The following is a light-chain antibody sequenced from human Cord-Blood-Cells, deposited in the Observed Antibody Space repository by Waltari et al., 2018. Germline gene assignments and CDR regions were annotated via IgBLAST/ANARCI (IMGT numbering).Light chain of an antibody. CDR1: QSVLYRSNNKNY. CDR2: WAS. CDR3: QQYYSTPYS. J-gene: IGKJ2*03. Sequence: DIVMTQSPDSLALSLGARATIHCKSSQSVLYRSNNKNYLAGYQQKPGQPPKLLIYWASTRESGVPDRFSGSGSGTDFTLTISSLQAEDVAVYYCQQYYSTPYSFGQGTKLEIK. V-gene: IGKV4-1*01.